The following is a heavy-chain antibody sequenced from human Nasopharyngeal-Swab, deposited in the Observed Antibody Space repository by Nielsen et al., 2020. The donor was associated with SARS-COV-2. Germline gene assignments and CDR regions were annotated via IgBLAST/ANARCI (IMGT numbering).Heavy chain of an antibody. J-gene: IGHJ4*02. D-gene: IGHD1-1*01. CDR3: ARGNNWSAIGGHFDY. V-gene: IGHV1-69*13. CDR2: VIPLFGSP. CDR1: GATFRNYA. Sequence: SVKVSCKASGATFRNYAISWVRQAPAQRLEWRGGVIPLFGSPNYAQRFQGRLTITADESTSTAYMELSSLRSEDTAVYYCARGNNWSAIGGHFDYWGQGTLVAVSS.